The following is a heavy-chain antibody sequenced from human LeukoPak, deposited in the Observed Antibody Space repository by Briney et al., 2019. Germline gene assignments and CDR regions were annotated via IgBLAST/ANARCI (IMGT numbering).Heavy chain of an antibody. CDR2: IIPIFGTA. J-gene: IGHJ6*02. D-gene: IGHD1-1*01. Sequence: SVKVSCKASGGTSSSHAISWLRQAPGQGLEWMGGIIPIFGTANYAQKFQGRVTITADESTSTAYMELSSLRSEDTAVYYCARAPGGWAPRVRDYYYYGMDVWGQGTTVTVSS. CDR1: GGTSSSHA. CDR3: ARAPGGWAPRVRDYYYYGMDV. V-gene: IGHV1-69*13.